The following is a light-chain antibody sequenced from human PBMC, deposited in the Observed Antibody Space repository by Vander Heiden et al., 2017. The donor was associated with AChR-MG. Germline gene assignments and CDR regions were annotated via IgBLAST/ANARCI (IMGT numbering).Light chain of an antibody. CDR2: GAS. Sequence: EIAMTQSPATLSVSPGERATLSCRASQNINRDLAWYQEKPGQAPRLLIYGASTRATDIPARFSGSGSGTEFTLTISSLQPEDFAVYYCQQYNKWPPEYTFGQGTRLEIK. J-gene: IGKJ2*01. CDR1: QNINRD. V-gene: IGKV3-15*01. CDR3: QQYNKWPPEYT.